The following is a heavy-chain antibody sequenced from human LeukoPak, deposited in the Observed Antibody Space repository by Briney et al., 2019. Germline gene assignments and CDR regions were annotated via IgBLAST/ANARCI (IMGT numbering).Heavy chain of an antibody. CDR2: ISSSSDYI. D-gene: IGHD2/OR15-2a*01. Sequence: GGSLRHSCAASGFTFSSYIMNWVRQAPGKGLEWVSSISSSSDYIYYADSVKGGFTITRDNANNLLYLQMKSLRAEDTAVYYCARGKTSQNIVTRKTYNWFDPWGQGTLVTVSS. CDR3: ARGKTSQNIVTRKTYNWFDP. CDR1: GFTFSSYI. J-gene: IGHJ5*02. V-gene: IGHV3-21*01.